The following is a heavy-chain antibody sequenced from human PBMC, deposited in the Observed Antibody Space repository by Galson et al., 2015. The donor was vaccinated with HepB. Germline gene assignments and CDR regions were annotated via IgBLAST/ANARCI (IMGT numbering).Heavy chain of an antibody. V-gene: IGHV1-18*04. CDR1: GYTFTSYG. Sequence: SVKVSCKASGYTFTSYGISWVRQAPGQGLEWMGWISAYNGNTNYAQKLQGRVTMTTDTSTSTAYMELRSLRSDDTAVYYCARANDHKVVVAANCWFDPWGQGTLVTVSS. CDR3: ARANDHKVVVAANCWFDP. D-gene: IGHD2-15*01. J-gene: IGHJ5*02. CDR2: ISAYNGNT.